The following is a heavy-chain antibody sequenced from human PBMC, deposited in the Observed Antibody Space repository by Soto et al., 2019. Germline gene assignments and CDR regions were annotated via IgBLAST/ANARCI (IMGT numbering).Heavy chain of an antibody. D-gene: IGHD2-2*01. V-gene: IGHV1-3*01. CDR3: ASAEIVVVPAAYLYYYYMDV. J-gene: IGHJ6*03. CDR2: INAGNGNT. CDR1: GYTFTSYA. Sequence: ASVKVSCKASGYTFTSYAMHWVRQAPGQRLEWMGWINAGNGNTKYSQKFQGRVTITRDTSASTAYMELSSPRSEDTAVYYCASAEIVVVPAAYLYYYYMDVWGKGTTVTVSS.